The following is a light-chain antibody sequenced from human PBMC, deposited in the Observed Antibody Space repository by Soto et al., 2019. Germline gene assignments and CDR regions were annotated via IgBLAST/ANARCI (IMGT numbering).Light chain of an antibody. Sequence: QSVLTQPPSASGTPGQRVTISCSGSGSNVGYNSVSWYQQLPGTAPKLLIYDNYKRPSGIPARFSGSKSGTSASLGITGLQTGDEADYYCGAWDDRLTAYVFGSGTKVTV. CDR1: GSNVGYNS. J-gene: IGLJ1*01. V-gene: IGLV1-51*01. CDR3: GAWDDRLTAYV. CDR2: DNY.